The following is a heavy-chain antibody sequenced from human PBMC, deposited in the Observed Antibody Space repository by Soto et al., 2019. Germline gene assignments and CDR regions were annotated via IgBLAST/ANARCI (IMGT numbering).Heavy chain of an antibody. CDR2: VYYTGST. Sequence: SETLSLTCTVSCDSISTFYWGWMRQSPGKELEWIGYVYYTGSTNYNPSLKSRVTISVDRSKNQFSLKLTSANAADTAVYYCARGRTVRNYADDSSDYFYFFDYWGQGTQVTVSS. CDR3: ARGRTVRNYADDSSDYFYFFDY. J-gene: IGHJ4*02. CDR1: CDSISTFY. D-gene: IGHD3-22*01. V-gene: IGHV4-59*01.